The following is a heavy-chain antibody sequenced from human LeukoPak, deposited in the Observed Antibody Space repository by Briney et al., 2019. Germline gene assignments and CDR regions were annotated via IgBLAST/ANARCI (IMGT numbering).Heavy chain of an antibody. V-gene: IGHV1-8*01. CDR1: GYTFTSYD. D-gene: IGHD3-10*01. Sequence: ASVKVSCKASGYTFTSYDINWVRQATGQGLEWMGWMNPNSGNTGYAQKFQGRVTMTRNTSISTAYMELSSLRSEDTAVYYCARDLHGSGSYAFDYWGQGTLVTVSS. CDR2: MNPNSGNT. J-gene: IGHJ4*02. CDR3: ARDLHGSGSYAFDY.